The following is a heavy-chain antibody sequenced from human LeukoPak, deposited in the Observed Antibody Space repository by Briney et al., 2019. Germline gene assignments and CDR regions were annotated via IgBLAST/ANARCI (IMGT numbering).Heavy chain of an antibody. CDR2: INHSGST. J-gene: IGHJ6*02. D-gene: IGHD2-2*01. CDR3: AKSIVVVPAAIDYYYGMDV. V-gene: IGHV4-34*08. CDR1: GFTFSSYA. Sequence: GSLRLSCAASGFTFSSYAMSWVRQAPGKGLDWIGEINHSGSTNYNPSLKSRVTISVDTSKNQFSLKLSSVTAADTAVYYCAKSIVVVPAAIDYYYGMDVWGQGTTVTVSS.